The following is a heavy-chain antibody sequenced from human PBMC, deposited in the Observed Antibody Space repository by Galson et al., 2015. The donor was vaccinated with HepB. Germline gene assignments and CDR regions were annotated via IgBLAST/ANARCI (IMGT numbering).Heavy chain of an antibody. Sequence: SVKVSCKASGYTFTGYYMHWVRQAPGQGLEWMGWINPNSGGTNYTQKFQGRVTMTRDTSISTAYMELSRLRSDDTAVYYCAKAGFGVVSPVDYWGQGTLVTVSS. CDR1: GYTFTGYY. D-gene: IGHD3-3*01. J-gene: IGHJ4*02. V-gene: IGHV1-2*02. CDR3: AKAGFGVVSPVDY. CDR2: INPNSGGT.